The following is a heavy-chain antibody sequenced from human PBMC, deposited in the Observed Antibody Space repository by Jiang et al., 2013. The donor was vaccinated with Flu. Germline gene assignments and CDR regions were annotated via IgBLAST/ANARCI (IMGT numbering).Heavy chain of an antibody. D-gene: IGHD3-22*01. CDR3: ARHFHYYDSSGYYYDARNWFDP. J-gene: IGHJ5*02. CDR2: IYYSGST. CDR1: GGSISSSNW. Sequence: GLVKPSGTLSLTCAVSGGSISSSNWWSWVRQPPGKGLEWIGYIYYSGSTNYNPSLKSRVTISVDTSKNQFSLKLSSVTAADTAVYYCARHFHYYDSSGYYYDARNWFDPWGQGTLVTVSS. V-gene: IGHV4-4*02.